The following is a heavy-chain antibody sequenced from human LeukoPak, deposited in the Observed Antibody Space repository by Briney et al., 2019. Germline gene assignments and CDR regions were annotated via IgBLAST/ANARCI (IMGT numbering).Heavy chain of an antibody. CDR1: GFTFSSYS. CDR3: ASLTSSGYYFDNYYYYMDV. J-gene: IGHJ6*03. D-gene: IGHD3-22*01. Sequence: GGSLRLSCAASGFTFSSYSMNWVRQAPGKGLEWVSSISSSSSYIYYADSVKGRFTISRDNAKNSLYLQMNSLRAEDTAVYYCASLTSSGYYFDNYYYYMDVWGKGTTVTVSS. CDR2: ISSSSSYI. V-gene: IGHV3-21*01.